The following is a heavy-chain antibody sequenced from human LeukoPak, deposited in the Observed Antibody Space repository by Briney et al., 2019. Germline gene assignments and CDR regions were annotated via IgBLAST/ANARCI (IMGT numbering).Heavy chain of an antibody. V-gene: IGHV3-23*01. CDR1: RFTFTNYV. J-gene: IGHJ4*02. CDR2: IGGSGGTT. Sequence: AGGSLRLSCTACRFTFTNYVMYWVRQAPGKGLEWLSGIGGSGGTTYYADSVQGRFTISRDNSKNTLFLQMNSLSADDTAVYHCAKGWGMDKVMVTGLDYWGQRTLVTVSA. D-gene: IGHD5-18*01. CDR3: AKGWGMDKVMVTGLDY.